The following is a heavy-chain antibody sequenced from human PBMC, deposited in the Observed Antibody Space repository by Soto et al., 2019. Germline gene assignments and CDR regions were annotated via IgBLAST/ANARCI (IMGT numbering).Heavy chain of an antibody. J-gene: IGHJ4*02. CDR2: INPNSGGT. Sequence: GASVKVSCKASGYTFTGYYMHWVRQAPGQGLEWMGWINPNSGGTNYAQKFQGRVTMTRDTSISTAYMELSRLRSDDTAVYYCAREYCSSTSCYRGGTYYDILTGYRTAGYFDYWGQGTLVTVSS. V-gene: IGHV1-2*02. CDR1: GYTFTGYY. D-gene: IGHD2-2*02. CDR3: AREYCSSTSCYRGGTYYDILTGYRTAGYFDY.